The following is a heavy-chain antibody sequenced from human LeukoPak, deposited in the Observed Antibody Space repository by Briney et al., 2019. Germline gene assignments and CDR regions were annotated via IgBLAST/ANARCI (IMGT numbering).Heavy chain of an antibody. Sequence: NPGGSLRLSCAASGFTFSSYSMNWVRQAPGKGLEWVSSISSSSSYIYYADSVKGRFTISRDNAKNSLYLQMNSLRAEDTAVYYCARALYYYDSSGPNDYWGRGTLVTVSS. V-gene: IGHV3-21*01. CDR3: ARALYYYDSSGPNDY. J-gene: IGHJ4*02. CDR2: ISSSSSYI. CDR1: GFTFSSYS. D-gene: IGHD3-22*01.